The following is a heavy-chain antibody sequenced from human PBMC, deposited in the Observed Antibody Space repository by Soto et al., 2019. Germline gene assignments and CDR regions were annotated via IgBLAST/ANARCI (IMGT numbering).Heavy chain of an antibody. CDR2: ISAAGDP. CDR3: ARTDRDFYGLDV. V-gene: IGHV3-13*05. Sequence: EVQLVESGGGLVQPGRSLRLSCEASGFTFRNYDMHWVRQGTGKGLEWVSGISAAGDPDYADSVEGRFTISRENAQNSFFLQMNSLRVGVTAVYYCARTDRDFYGLDVWGQGTTVIVSS. CDR1: GFTFRNYD. J-gene: IGHJ6*02.